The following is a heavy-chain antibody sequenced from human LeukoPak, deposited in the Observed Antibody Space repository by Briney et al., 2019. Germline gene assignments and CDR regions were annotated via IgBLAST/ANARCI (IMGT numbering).Heavy chain of an antibody. CDR3: ARGQRITMIVVGRPFGY. J-gene: IGHJ4*02. D-gene: IGHD3-22*01. CDR1: GFTFSSYW. CDR2: IKQDGSEK. V-gene: IGHV3-7*03. Sequence: GGSLRLSCAASGFTFSSYWMSWVRQAPGKGLEWVANIKQDGSEKYYVDSVKGRFTISRDNAKNSLYLQMNSLRAEDTAVYYCARGQRITMIVVGRPFGYWGQGTLVTVSS.